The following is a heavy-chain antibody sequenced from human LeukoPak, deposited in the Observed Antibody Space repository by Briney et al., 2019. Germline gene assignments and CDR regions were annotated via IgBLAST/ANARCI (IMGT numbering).Heavy chain of an antibody. Sequence: GGSLRLSCAASGFTFSIYSMSWVRQAPGKGLEWVSAISGSGGSTYYADSVKGRFTISRDNSKNTLYLQMNSLRPEDTAVYYCAKDRTQQLDDDYWGQGTLVTVSS. V-gene: IGHV3-23*01. D-gene: IGHD6-13*01. J-gene: IGHJ4*02. CDR2: ISGSGGST. CDR1: GFTFSIYS. CDR3: AKDRTQQLDDDY.